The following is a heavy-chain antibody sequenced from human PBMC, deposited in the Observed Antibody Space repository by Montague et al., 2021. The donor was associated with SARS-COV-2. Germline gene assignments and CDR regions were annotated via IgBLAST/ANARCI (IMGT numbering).Heavy chain of an antibody. CDR3: ASLTTDTLYYYYGMDV. Sequence: SLRLSCAASGFTFSSYWMSWVRQAPGKGLEWVSSISSSSSYIYYADSVKGRFTISRDNAKNSLYLQMNSLRAEDTAVYYCASLTTDTLYYYYGMDVWGQGTTVTVSS. CDR2: ISSSSSYI. V-gene: IGHV3-21*01. D-gene: IGHD1-14*01. J-gene: IGHJ6*02. CDR1: GFTFSSYW.